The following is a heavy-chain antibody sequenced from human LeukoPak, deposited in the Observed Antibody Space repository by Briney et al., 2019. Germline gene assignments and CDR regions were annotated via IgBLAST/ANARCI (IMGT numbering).Heavy chain of an antibody. CDR3: AVYFDWFIDY. D-gene: IGHD3-9*01. V-gene: IGHV4-34*01. CDR1: GGSFSGYY. Sequence: SETLSLTCAVYGGSFSGYYWSWVRRPPGKGLEWIGEINHSGSTNYNPSLKSRVTISVDTSKNQFSLKLSSVTAADTAVYYCAVYFDWFIDYWGQGTLVTVSS. J-gene: IGHJ4*02. CDR2: INHSGST.